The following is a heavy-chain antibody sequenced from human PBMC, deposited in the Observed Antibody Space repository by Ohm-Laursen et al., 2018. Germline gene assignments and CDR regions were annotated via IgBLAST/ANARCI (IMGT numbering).Heavy chain of an antibody. Sequence: SLRLSCSASGFTFSSYAMSWVRQAPGEGLEWVSAISGSGGSTYYADSVKGRFTISRDNSKNTLYLQMNSLRAEDTAVYYCAKDAVEDSSGWFDAFDIWGQGTMVTVSS. J-gene: IGHJ3*02. CDR2: ISGSGGST. D-gene: IGHD6-19*01. CDR3: AKDAVEDSSGWFDAFDI. CDR1: GFTFSSYA. V-gene: IGHV3-23*01.